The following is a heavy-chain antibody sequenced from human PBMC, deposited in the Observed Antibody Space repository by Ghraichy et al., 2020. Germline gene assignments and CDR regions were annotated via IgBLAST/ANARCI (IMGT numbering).Heavy chain of an antibody. CDR3: ASRGVQLDYYYYYMDV. J-gene: IGHJ6*03. V-gene: IGHV1-69*13. D-gene: IGHD6-13*01. CDR1: GGTFSSYA. CDR2: IIPIFGTA. Sequence: SVKVSCKASGGTFSSYAISWVRQAPGQGLEWMGGIIPIFGTANYAQKFQGRVTITADESTSTAYMELSSLRSEDTAVYYCASRGVQLDYYYYYMDVWGKGTTVTVSS.